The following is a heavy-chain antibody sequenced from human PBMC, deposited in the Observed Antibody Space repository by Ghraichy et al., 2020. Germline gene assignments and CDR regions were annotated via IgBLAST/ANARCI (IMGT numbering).Heavy chain of an antibody. D-gene: IGHD4-17*01. V-gene: IGHV1-69*06. CDR2: IIPIFGTA. CDR3: ARDGTSGGYNYGDYVLVVLPEPYYYYGMDV. J-gene: IGHJ6*02. CDR1: GGTFSSYA. Sequence: SVKVSCKASGGTFSSYAISWVRQAPGQGLEWMGGIIPIFGTANYAQKFQGRVTITADKSTSTAYMELSSLRSEDTAVYYCARDGTSGGYNYGDYVLVVLPEPYYYYGMDVWGQGTTVTVSS.